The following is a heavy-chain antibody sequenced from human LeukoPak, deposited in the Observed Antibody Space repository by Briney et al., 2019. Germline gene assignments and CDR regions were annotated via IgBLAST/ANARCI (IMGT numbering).Heavy chain of an antibody. CDR2: IRGSGET. J-gene: IGHJ4*02. Sequence: GGSLRLSCAVSGFSVSNYYMNWVRQAPGKGLEWVSLIRGSGETFYADSVKGRFTISTDHPKNTLYLQMNSLRAEDTAVYFCAKRGVVIRVILVGFHKEAYYFDSWGQGALVTVSS. D-gene: IGHD3-22*01. V-gene: IGHV3-53*01. CDR3: AKRGVVIRVILVGFHKEAYYFDS. CDR1: GFSVSNYY.